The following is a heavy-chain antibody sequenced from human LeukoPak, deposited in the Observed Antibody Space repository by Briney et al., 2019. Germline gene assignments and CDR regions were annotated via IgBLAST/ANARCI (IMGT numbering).Heavy chain of an antibody. V-gene: IGHV3-23*01. D-gene: IGHD3-16*01. Sequence: GGSLTLSCAASGFTFSSYAMSWVREAPARGLEWVSSLRGNGDTFYADSVKGRFTLSRDESRNTVYLQLNNLRVEDTAVYYCAKASWVSKADAVLWGQGTVVTVSS. CDR2: LRGNGDT. CDR3: AKASWVSKADAVL. CDR1: GFTFSSYA. J-gene: IGHJ4*02.